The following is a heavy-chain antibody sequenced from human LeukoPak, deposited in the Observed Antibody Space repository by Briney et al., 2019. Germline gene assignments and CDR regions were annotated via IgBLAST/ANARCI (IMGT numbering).Heavy chain of an antibody. Sequence: GASVKVSCKASGYTFSSYGISWVRQAPGQGLEWMGWINPNSGGTNYAQKFQGRVTMTRDTSISTAYMELSRLRSDDTAVYYCARDLADVWTYFDYWGQGTLVTVSS. D-gene: IGHD3/OR15-3a*01. CDR2: INPNSGGT. J-gene: IGHJ4*02. V-gene: IGHV1-2*02. CDR1: GYTFSSYG. CDR3: ARDLADVWTYFDY.